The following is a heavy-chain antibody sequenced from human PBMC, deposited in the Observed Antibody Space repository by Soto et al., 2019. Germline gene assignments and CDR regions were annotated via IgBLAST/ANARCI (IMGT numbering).Heavy chain of an antibody. CDR3: ARDRGAYGMDV. Sequence: QVQLVQSGAEVKKPGASVKVSCKASGYTFTSYGISWVRQAPGQGLEWMGWISAYNGNTNYAQKIQGRVTMTTDTSTSTAYRALRSLRSDDTAVYYCARDRGAYGMDVWGQGTTVTVSS. CDR2: ISAYNGNT. CDR1: GYTFTSYG. V-gene: IGHV1-18*01. J-gene: IGHJ6*02.